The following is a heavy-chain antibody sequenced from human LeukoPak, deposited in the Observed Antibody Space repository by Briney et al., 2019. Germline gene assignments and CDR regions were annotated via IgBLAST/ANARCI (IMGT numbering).Heavy chain of an antibody. V-gene: IGHV1-2*02. Sequence: ASVKVSCKSSGYTFTDYFIHWARQAPGQGLEWMGYINANNGYTRSPQKFQDRVSMSRDTSISTAYMELSRLTSDDTAVYYCAREPYQKYYDSWGQGTLVTVSS. CDR1: GYTFTDYF. CDR3: AREPYQKYYDS. CDR2: INANNGYT. D-gene: IGHD3-16*01. J-gene: IGHJ4*02.